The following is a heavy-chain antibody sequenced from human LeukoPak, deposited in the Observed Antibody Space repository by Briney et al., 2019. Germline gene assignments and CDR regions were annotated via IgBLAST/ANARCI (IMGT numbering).Heavy chain of an antibody. CDR2: INTNTGNP. V-gene: IGHV7-4-1*02. CDR1: GYTFTSYA. J-gene: IGHJ4*02. CDR3: ARDGPVRHSSGRHFDY. D-gene: IGHD6-19*01. Sequence: ASVKVSCKASGYTFTSYAMNWVRQAPGQGLEWMGWINTNTGNPTYAQGFTGRFVFSLDTSVSTAYLQISSLKAEDTAVYYCARDGPVRHSSGRHFDYWGQGTLVTVSS.